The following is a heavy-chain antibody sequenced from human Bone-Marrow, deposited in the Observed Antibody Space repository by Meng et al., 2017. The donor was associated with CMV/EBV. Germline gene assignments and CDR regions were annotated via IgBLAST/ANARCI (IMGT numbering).Heavy chain of an antibody. CDR1: GGTFSSYA. CDR2: IIPIFGTA. D-gene: IGHD3-16*01. CDR3: ARGNLWEFDY. J-gene: IGHJ4*02. Sequence: KVPCKASGGTFSSYAVSWVRQAPGQGLEWMGGIIPIFGTATYAQKFRGRVTITTDESTSTAYMELSSLRSEDTAVYYCARGNLWEFDYWGQGTLVTVSS. V-gene: IGHV1-69*05.